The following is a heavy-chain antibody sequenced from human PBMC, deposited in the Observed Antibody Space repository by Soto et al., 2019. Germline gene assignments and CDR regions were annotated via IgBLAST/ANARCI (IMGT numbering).Heavy chain of an antibody. V-gene: IGHV1-18*01. CDR2: ISAHNGNT. CDR1: GYTFTSYG. CDR3: ARDGTIFSPPWPYREYDVDY. J-gene: IGHJ4*02. Sequence: GASVKVSCKASGYTFTSYGISWVRQAPGQGLEWMGWISAHNGNTNYAQKLQGRVTMTTDTSTSTAYMELRSLRSDDTAVYYCARDGTIFSPPWPYREYDVDYWGQGTLVTVSS. D-gene: IGHD1-1*01.